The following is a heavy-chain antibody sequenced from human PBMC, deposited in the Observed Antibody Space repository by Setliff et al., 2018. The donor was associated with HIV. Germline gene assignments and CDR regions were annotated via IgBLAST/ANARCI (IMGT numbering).Heavy chain of an antibody. CDR2: INPNSGGT. V-gene: IGHV1-2*06. J-gene: IGHJ4*02. CDR1: GYTFTGYY. CDR3: ARGSPTAGDY. Sequence: ASVKVSCKASGYTFTGYYMHWVRQAPGQGLEWMGRINPNSGGTKYAQKFQGRVTMTRDTSVSTAYMELTSLRFEDTAVYYCARGSPTAGDYWGQGTQVTVSS.